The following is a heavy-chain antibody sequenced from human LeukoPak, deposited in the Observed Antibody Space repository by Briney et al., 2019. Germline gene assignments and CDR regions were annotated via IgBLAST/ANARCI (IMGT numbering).Heavy chain of an antibody. CDR2: IYYSGST. V-gene: IGHV4-39*01. D-gene: IGHD3-22*01. CDR1: GGSISSSSYY. CDR3: ARRTNYYDSSGYYHAYYDY. Sequence: PSETLSLTCTVSGGSISSSSYYWGWIRLPPGKGLEWIGSIYYSGSTYYNPSLKSRVTISVDTSKNQFSLKLSSVTAADTAVYYCARRTNYYDSSGYYHAYYDYWGQGTLVTVSS. J-gene: IGHJ4*02.